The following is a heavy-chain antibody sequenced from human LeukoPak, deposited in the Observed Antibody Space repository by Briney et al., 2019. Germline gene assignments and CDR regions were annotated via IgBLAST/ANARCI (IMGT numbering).Heavy chain of an antibody. Sequence: PGGSLRLSCAASEFTFSNYAMTWVRQAPGKGLEGVSAISGSGGSTDYADSVKGRFTISRDNSKDTLYLQMNSLRVEDTAVYYCAKDATTSHYGSGSYGFDYWGQGTLVTVSS. CDR2: ISGSGGST. CDR1: EFTFSNYA. D-gene: IGHD3-10*01. J-gene: IGHJ4*02. CDR3: AKDATTSHYGSGSYGFDY. V-gene: IGHV3-23*01.